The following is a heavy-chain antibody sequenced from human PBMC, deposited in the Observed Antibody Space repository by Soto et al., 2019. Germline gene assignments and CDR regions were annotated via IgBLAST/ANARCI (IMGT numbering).Heavy chain of an antibody. CDR2: IYYSGST. J-gene: IGHJ6*03. CDR1: GGSISSSSYY. D-gene: IGHD1-1*01. CDR3: ARHISAGTXYYYYDMDV. Sequence: SETLSLTCTVSGGSISSSSYYWGWIRQPPGKGLEWIGSIYYSGSTYYNPSLKSRVTISVDTSKNQFSLKLSSVTAADTAVYYCARHISAGTXYYYYDMDVWGKGTTVTVSS. V-gene: IGHV4-39*01.